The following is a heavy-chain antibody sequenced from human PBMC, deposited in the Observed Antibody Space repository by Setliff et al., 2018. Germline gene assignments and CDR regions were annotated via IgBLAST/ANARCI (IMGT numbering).Heavy chain of an antibody. V-gene: IGHV3-30*02. CDR2: IRYDGSDK. D-gene: IGHD4-4*01. CDR3: VKATVTGFYMDV. Sequence: GGSLRLSCAASGFTFSDYGMHWVRQAPGKGLEWVAFIRYDGSDKNSADSVKGRFTISRDNSRNTLYLQMNSLRPEDTAEYYCVKATVTGFYMDVWGKGTTVTSP. CDR1: GFTFSDYG. J-gene: IGHJ6*03.